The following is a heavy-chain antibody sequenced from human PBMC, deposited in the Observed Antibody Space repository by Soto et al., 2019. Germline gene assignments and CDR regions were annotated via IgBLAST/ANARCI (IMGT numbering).Heavy chain of an antibody. D-gene: IGHD6-19*01. J-gene: IGHJ4*02. V-gene: IGHV4-59*01. CDR3: AREGSGGSGWYDYFDY. Sequence: SDTLSLTCSATSASISDKYCSWIRQPLVKGLEWIWYIYHSGSTTYNPSLKSRFTISVDTSKNQFSLTVNSVTAADTAVYYCAREGSGGSGWYDYFDYWGQGALVTVS. CDR2: IYHSGST. CDR1: SASISDKY.